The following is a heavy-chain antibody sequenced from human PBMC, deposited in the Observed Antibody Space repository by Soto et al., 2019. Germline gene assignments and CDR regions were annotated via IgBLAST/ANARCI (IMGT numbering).Heavy chain of an antibody. CDR1: GFSFSTHY. D-gene: IGHD2-2*03. V-gene: IGHV3-48*02. CDR3: ARDGYCSSTSCREYYYYYGMDV. CDR2: ISSSSSTI. J-gene: IGHJ6*02. Sequence: GGSLRLSCAASGFSFSTHYMNWVRQTPGKGLEWVSYISSSSSTIYYADSVKGRFTISRDNAKNSLYLQMNSLRDEDTAVYYCARDGYCSSTSCREYYYYYGMDVWGQGTTVTVSS.